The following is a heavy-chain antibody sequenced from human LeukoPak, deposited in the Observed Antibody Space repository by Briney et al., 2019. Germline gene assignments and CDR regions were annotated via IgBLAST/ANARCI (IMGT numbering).Heavy chain of an antibody. Sequence: GASVKVSCKASGYTFTSYGISWVRQAPGQGLEWMGWISAYNGNTNYAQKLQGRVTMTTDTSTSTAYMELRSLRSDDTAVYYCARDRVTTHSYYCGMDVWGQGTTVTVSS. J-gene: IGHJ6*02. CDR1: GYTFTSYG. V-gene: IGHV1-18*01. CDR3: ARDRVTTHSYYCGMDV. D-gene: IGHD4-17*01. CDR2: ISAYNGNT.